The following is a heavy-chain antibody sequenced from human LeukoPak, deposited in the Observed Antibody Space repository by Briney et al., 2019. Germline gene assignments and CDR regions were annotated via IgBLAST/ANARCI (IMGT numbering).Heavy chain of an antibody. D-gene: IGHD3-16*01. CDR1: GFTVITND. V-gene: IGHV3-53*01. CDR2: LYSDGNT. J-gene: IGHJ4*02. CDR3: GRVVEPLVANTLAY. Sequence: GGSLRLSCAASGFTVITNDMTWVRQAPGKGLEWVSVLYSDGNTKYADSVPGRFTISRDNSKNTLYLEMTSLSPDDPAANSWGRVVEPLVANTLAYWGQGTLVTVSS.